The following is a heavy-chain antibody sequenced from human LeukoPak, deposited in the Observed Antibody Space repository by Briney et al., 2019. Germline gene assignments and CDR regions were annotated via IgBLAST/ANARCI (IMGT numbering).Heavy chain of an antibody. CDR2: INSDGRSI. CDR3: ARVRYSYGYDW. D-gene: IGHD5-18*01. J-gene: IGHJ4*02. CDR1: GFTFSSYG. V-gene: IGHV3-74*01. Sequence: RSLRLSCAASGFTFSSYGMHWVRQAPGKGLVWVSRINSDGRSISYADSVKGRFTISRDNAKNTLYLQMNSLRAEDTAVYYCARVRYSYGYDWWGQGTLVTVSS.